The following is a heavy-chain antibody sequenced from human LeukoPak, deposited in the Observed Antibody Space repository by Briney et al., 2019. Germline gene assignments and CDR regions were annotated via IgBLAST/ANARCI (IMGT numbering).Heavy chain of an antibody. CDR3: ARGYCTNGVCYPPTY. J-gene: IGHJ4*02. CDR2: IIPIFGTA. Sequence: SVKVSCKASGGTFSSYAISWVRQAPGQGLEWMGGIIPIFGTANYAQKFQGRVTITADESTSTAYMELSSLRSEDTAVYYCARGYCTNGVCYPPTYWGQGTLVTVSS. V-gene: IGHV1-69*13. CDR1: GGTFSSYA. D-gene: IGHD2-8*01.